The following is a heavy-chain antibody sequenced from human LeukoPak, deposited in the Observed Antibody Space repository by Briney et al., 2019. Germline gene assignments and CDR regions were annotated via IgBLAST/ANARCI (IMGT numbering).Heavy chain of an antibody. Sequence: GASVKVSCKASGCTFTSYDINWVRQATGQGLEWMGWMNPNSGNTGYAQKFQGRVTMTRNTSISTAYMELSSLRSEDTAVYYCARMEEGYGSGIHWGQGTLVTVSS. D-gene: IGHD3-10*01. CDR1: GCTFTSYD. CDR3: ARMEEGYGSGIH. V-gene: IGHV1-8*01. CDR2: MNPNSGNT. J-gene: IGHJ4*02.